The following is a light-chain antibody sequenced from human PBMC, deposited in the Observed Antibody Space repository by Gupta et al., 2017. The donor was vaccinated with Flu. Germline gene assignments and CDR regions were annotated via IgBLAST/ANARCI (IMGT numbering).Light chain of an antibody. Sequence: QSVLTQPPSVSGAPGPRRTISCTGSSSNFGAGYDVHWYQQLPGTAPKLLIYGNNNRPSGVPDRFSGSKSGTSASLAITGLQAEDEAHYYCQSYDSSLSGSVFGGGTKLTVL. CDR3: QSYDSSLSGSV. CDR2: GNN. V-gene: IGLV1-40*01. CDR1: SSNFGAGYD. J-gene: IGLJ3*02.